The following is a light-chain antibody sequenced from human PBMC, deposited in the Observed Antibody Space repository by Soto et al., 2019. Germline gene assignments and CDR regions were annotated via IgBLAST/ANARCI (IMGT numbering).Light chain of an antibody. Sequence: QSALTQPRSVSGSPGQSVTISCTGISNNYVSWYQQHPGKVPKVIVYDVTLRPSGVSDRFSGSRSGNTASLAISGLRAEDEADYYCCSYSGTYTVLVFGGGTKVTVL. V-gene: IGLV2-11*01. J-gene: IGLJ2*01. CDR2: DVT. CDR1: SNNY. CDR3: CSYSGTYTVLV.